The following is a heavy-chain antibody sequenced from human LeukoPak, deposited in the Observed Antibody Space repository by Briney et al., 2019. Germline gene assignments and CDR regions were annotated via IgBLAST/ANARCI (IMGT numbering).Heavy chain of an antibody. J-gene: IGHJ4*02. CDR3: ASSDSSSWDAFDY. D-gene: IGHD6-13*01. V-gene: IGHV4-39*01. CDR1: GGSISSSSYY. Sequence: PSETLSLTCTVSGGSISSSSYYWGWIRQPPGKGLEWIGSIYYSGSTYYNPSLKSRVTISVDTSKNQFSLKLSSVTAADTAVYYCASSDSSSWDAFDYWGQGTLVTVSS. CDR2: IYYSGST.